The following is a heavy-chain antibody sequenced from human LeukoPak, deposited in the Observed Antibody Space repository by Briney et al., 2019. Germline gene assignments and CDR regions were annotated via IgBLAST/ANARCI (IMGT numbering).Heavy chain of an antibody. Sequence: GGSLRLSCAASGFTFSSYEMNWVRQAPGKGLEWVSYISSSGSTIYYADSVKGRFTISRDNAKNSLYLQMNSLRAEDTAVYYCARDPGGIRYGYWGQGTLVTVSS. CDR1: GFTFSSYE. D-gene: IGHD3-16*01. V-gene: IGHV3-48*03. CDR3: ARDPGGIRYGY. CDR2: ISSSGSTI. J-gene: IGHJ4*02.